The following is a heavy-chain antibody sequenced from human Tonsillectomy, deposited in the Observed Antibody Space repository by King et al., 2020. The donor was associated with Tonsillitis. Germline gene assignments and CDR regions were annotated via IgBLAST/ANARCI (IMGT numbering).Heavy chain of an antibody. V-gene: IGHV5-51*01. D-gene: IGHD3-16*01. CDR1: GYSFVNYW. CDR3: VRTSLGVWFDP. Sequence: VQLVESGAEVKKPGESLKISCKGSGYSFVNYWIGWVRQMPGKGLEWMGTIYICDSDVRYSPSFQGHVTISADKSISTAYLQWSSLKASDTAMYYCVRTSLGVWFDPWGQGTLVTVSS. CDR2: IYICDSDV. J-gene: IGHJ5*02.